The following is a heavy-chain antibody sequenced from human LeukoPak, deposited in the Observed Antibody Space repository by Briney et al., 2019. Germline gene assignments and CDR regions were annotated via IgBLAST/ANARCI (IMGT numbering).Heavy chain of an antibody. D-gene: IGHD3-3*01. V-gene: IGHV1-8*01. CDR3: ARSPSYYDFWSGYYYYYGMDV. CDR1: GYTFTSYD. Sequence: ASVKVSCKASGYTFTSYDINWVRQAIGQGLEWMGWMNPNSGNTGYAQKFQGRVTMTRNTSISTAYMELSSLRSEDTAVYYCARSPSYYDFWSGYYYYYGMDVWGQGTTVTVSS. J-gene: IGHJ6*02. CDR2: MNPNSGNT.